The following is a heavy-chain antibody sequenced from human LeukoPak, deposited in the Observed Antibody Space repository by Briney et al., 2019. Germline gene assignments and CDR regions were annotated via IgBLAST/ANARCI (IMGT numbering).Heavy chain of an antibody. J-gene: IGHJ4*02. CDR2: ISPGDSDT. CDR3: ARHVSLARALDY. CDR1: GYSFTTYW. V-gene: IGHV5-51*01. D-gene: IGHD6-6*01. Sequence: GESLKISCKGSGYSFTTYWIGWVRQMPGKGLEWMGIISPGDSDTRYSPSFQDQVTISADKSISTAYLHWSSLKASDTAMYYCARHVSLARALDYWGQGTLVTVSS.